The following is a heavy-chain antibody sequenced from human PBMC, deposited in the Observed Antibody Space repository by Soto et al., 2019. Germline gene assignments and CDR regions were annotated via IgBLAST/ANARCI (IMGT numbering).Heavy chain of an antibody. CDR2: ISSSGSTI. J-gene: IGHJ4*02. V-gene: IGHV3-11*01. CDR1: GFTFSDYY. CDR3: ARGLDYYDSSGSVLDY. Sequence: GSLRLSCAASGFTFSDYYMSWIRQAPGKGLEWVSYISSSGSTIYYADSVKGRFTISRDNAKNSLYLQMNSLRAEDTAVYYCARGLDYYDSSGSVLDYWGQGTLVTVSS. D-gene: IGHD3-22*01.